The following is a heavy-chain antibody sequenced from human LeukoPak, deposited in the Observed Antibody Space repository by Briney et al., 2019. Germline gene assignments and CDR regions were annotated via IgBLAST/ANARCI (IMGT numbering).Heavy chain of an antibody. Sequence: ASVKVSCKASGYTFTDYTMHWLRQAPGQRLDWMGWINGGSGNTKYSPEFQGRVTITRDTSASTAYMELSSLRSEDPAVYYCANPRYDSSGYYYVDWGQGTLVTVSS. V-gene: IGHV1-3*01. CDR2: INGGSGNT. D-gene: IGHD3-22*01. CDR3: ANPRYDSSGYYYVD. CDR1: GYTFTDYT. J-gene: IGHJ4*02.